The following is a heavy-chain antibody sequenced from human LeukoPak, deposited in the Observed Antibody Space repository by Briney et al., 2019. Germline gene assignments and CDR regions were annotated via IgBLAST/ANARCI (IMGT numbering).Heavy chain of an antibody. CDR1: GFTFDDYD. CDR2: INWNSDSI. J-gene: IGHJ4*02. V-gene: IGHV3-9*01. CDR3: TRRAFSGFDYYFDY. D-gene: IGHD5-12*01. Sequence: KSGGSLRLSCAASGFTFDDYDIHWVRQAPGKGLEWVSGINWNSDSIGYADSVKGRFTISRDNAKNSLYLQMNSLRAEDTALYYCTRRAFSGFDYYFDYWGQGTLVAVSS.